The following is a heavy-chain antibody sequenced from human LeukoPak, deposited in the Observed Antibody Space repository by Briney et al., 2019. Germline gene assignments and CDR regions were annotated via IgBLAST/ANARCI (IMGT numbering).Heavy chain of an antibody. D-gene: IGHD1-26*01. CDR1: GFSFRNYA. Sequence: GRSLRLSCTNSGFSFRNYAMHWVRQAPGKGLEWVAVISYDGSNKYYGDSVKGRFTISRDNSKNTLYLQMNSLRTEDTAVYFCAKGRSGSYYLEDAFDIWGQGTVVTVSS. CDR3: AKGRSGSYYLEDAFDI. CDR2: ISYDGSNK. J-gene: IGHJ3*02. V-gene: IGHV3-30*18.